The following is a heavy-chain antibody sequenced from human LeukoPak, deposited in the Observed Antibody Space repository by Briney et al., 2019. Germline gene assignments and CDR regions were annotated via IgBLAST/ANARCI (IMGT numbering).Heavy chain of an antibody. Sequence: GGSLRLSCAASGFTFSSYWMSWVRQAPGKGLEWVAHIKQDGSEKYYVDSVKGRFTISRDNAKNSLYLQMNSLRAEDTAVYYCARQYCSGGSCYSYYFDYWGQGTLVTVSS. J-gene: IGHJ4*02. CDR1: GFTFSSYW. D-gene: IGHD2-15*01. CDR3: ARQYCSGGSCYSYYFDY. CDR2: IKQDGSEK. V-gene: IGHV3-7*01.